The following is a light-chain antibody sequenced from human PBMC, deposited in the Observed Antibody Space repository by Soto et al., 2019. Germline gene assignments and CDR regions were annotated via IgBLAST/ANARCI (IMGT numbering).Light chain of an antibody. Sequence: QSVLTQPPSVSGAPGQRVTISYTGSSSNIGAGYDVHWYQQLPGTAPKLLISGNSNRPSGVPDRFSGSKSGTSASLAITGLQAEDEADYYCQSYDSSLSEVVFGGGTKLTVL. J-gene: IGLJ2*01. CDR1: SSNIGAGYD. CDR3: QSYDSSLSEVV. V-gene: IGLV1-40*01. CDR2: GNS.